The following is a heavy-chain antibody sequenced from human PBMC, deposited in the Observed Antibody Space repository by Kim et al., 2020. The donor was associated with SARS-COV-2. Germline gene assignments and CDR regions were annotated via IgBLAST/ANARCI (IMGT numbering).Heavy chain of an antibody. CDR1: GFTFDDYA. CDR2: ISGDGGST. D-gene: IGHD5-18*01. CDR3: AKDRQYSYGLFDY. V-gene: IGHV3-43*02. J-gene: IGHJ4*02. Sequence: GGSLRLSCAASGFTFDDYAMHWVRLAPGKGLEWVSLISGDGGSTYYADSVKGRFTISRDNSKNSLYLQMNSLRTEDSALYYCAKDRQYSYGLFDYWGQGTLVTVSS.